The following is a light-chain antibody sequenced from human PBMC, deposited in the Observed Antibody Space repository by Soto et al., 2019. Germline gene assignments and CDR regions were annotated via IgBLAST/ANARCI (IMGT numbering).Light chain of an antibody. CDR1: QGISSY. Sequence: AIRMTQSPSSLSASTGARVPITCRASQGISSYLAWYQQQPGKAPKLLIYAAAILQSGVPSRFSGSGSGTDFTLTTSSLQPEDFATYYCQQSYSFPWTFGQGTKVDIK. J-gene: IGKJ1*01. CDR3: QQSYSFPWT. CDR2: AAA. V-gene: IGKV1-8*01.